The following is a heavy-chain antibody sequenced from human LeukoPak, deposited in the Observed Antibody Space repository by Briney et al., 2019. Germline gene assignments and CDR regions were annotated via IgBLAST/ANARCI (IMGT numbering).Heavy chain of an antibody. CDR1: GFTVSSNY. CDR3: ARASDWPSWFDP. Sequence: PGGSLRLSCAASGFTVSSNYMTWVRQAPGKGLEWVSVIYPGDNTYYADSVKGRFSISRDNSKNTLFLQMNSLRVEDTAVYFCARASDWPSWFDPWGQGALVTVSS. D-gene: IGHD3-9*01. V-gene: IGHV3-66*01. J-gene: IGHJ5*02. CDR2: IYPGDNT.